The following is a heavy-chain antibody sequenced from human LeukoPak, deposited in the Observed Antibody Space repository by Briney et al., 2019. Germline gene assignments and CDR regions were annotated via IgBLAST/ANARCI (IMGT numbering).Heavy chain of an antibody. D-gene: IGHD5-18*01. CDR3: ARHVSGSAMMHYFDY. J-gene: IGHJ4*02. CDR2: IYYSGST. CDR1: GDSISSRDYY. V-gene: IGHV4-30-4*08. Sequence: NSSETLSLTCSVSGDSISSRDYYWSWIRQPPGKGLEWIGYIYYSGSTSYHPSLKSRVTISVDTSKNHISLKVFSLTAEDAALYYCARHVSGSAMMHYFDYWGQGNLVTVSS.